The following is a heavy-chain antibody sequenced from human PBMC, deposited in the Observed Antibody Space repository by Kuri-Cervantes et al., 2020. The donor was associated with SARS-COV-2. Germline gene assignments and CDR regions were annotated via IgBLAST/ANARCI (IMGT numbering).Heavy chain of an antibody. D-gene: IGHD3-22*01. CDR2: INAGNGNT. J-gene: IGHJ6*02. CDR3: ARSGSGYQYYYYGMDV. CDR1: GYTFTYRY. Sequence: ASVKVSCKASGYTFTYRYLHWVRQAPGQALEWMGWINAGNGNTKYSQKFQGRVTITRDTSASTAYMELSSLRSEDTAVYYCARSGSGYQYYYYGMDVWGQGTTVTVSS. V-gene: IGHV1-3*01.